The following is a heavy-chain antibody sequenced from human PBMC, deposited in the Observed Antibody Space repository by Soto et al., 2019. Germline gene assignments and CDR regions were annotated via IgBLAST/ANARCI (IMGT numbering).Heavy chain of an antibody. CDR3: VKGEFYYDSSAYYPFDS. V-gene: IGHV3-64D*06. CDR2: ISINGGST. CDR1: GFTFSNYA. D-gene: IGHD3-22*01. Sequence: SLRLSCSASGFTFSNYAMHWCRQAQGKGLEYVSSISINGGSTHYADSVKGRFTISRDNSRNTQYLQMSSLRADDTAVYYCVKGEFYYDSSAYYPFDSWGQGTLVTVSS. J-gene: IGHJ4*02.